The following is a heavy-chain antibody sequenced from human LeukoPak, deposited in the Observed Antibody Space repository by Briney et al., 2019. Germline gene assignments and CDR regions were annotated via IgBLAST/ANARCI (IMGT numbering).Heavy chain of an antibody. CDR2: ISWNSGSI. D-gene: IGHD2-2*01. CDR3: AKDRYCSSTSCYAGFDY. Sequence: GGSLRLSCAASGFTFDDYAMHWVRQAPGKGLEWVSGISWNSGSIGYADSVKGRFTISRDNAKNSLYLQMNSLRAEDTALYYCAKDRYCSSTSCYAGFDYWGQGTLVTVSS. J-gene: IGHJ4*02. V-gene: IGHV3-9*01. CDR1: GFTFDDYA.